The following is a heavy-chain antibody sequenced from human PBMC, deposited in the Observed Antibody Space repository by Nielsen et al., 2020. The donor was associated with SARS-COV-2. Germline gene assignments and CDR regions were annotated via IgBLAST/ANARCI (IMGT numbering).Heavy chain of an antibody. V-gene: IGHV1-2*06. CDR2: ISPNSGGT. D-gene: IGHD4-23*01. Sequence: WVRQAPGQGLEWMGRISPNSGGTTYAQKFQGRVSMTRDTSISTAYMELKRLRSDDTAVYYRARDYGGDSGWFDPWGQGTLVTVSS. J-gene: IGHJ5*02. CDR3: ARDYGGDSGWFDP.